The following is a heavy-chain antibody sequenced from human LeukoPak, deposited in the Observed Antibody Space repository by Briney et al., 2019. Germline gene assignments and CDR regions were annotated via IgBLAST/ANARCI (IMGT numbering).Heavy chain of an antibody. J-gene: IGHJ6*02. V-gene: IGHV1-24*01. D-gene: IGHD6-13*01. CDR3: ARGGYSSSWAYYYYYGMDV. CDR1: GYTLTELS. CDR2: FDPEDGET. Sequence: EASVKVSCKVSGYTLTELSMHWVRQAPGKGLEWMGGFDPEDGETIYAQKFQGRVTMTEDTSTDTAYMELSSLGSEDTAVYYCARGGYSSSWAYYYYYGMDVWGQGTTVTVSS.